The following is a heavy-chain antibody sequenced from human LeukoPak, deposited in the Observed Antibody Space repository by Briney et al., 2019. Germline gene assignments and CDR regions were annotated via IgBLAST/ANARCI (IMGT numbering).Heavy chain of an antibody. CDR3: ARTRPLFY. V-gene: IGHV4-39*01. J-gene: IGHJ4*02. D-gene: IGHD3-10*01. CDR2: IHHSGNT. CDR1: GGSISISSSY. Sequence: PSETLSLTCTVSGGSISISSSYWGWIRQPPGKGPEWIGSIHHSGNTYYNPFLKSRVIISVDTSKNQFSLKVTSVTAADTAVYYCARTRPLFYWGQGTLVTVSS.